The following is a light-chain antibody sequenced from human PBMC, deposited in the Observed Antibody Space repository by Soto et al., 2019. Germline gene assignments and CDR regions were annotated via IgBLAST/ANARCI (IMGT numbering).Light chain of an antibody. Sequence: SYELTQPPSVSVSPGQTARITCSGDALPKQYAYWYQQKPGQAPVLVIYKDSERPSGIPERFSGSSSGTTVTLTISGVQAEDEAAYYCQSADSSGNYVLGNGTKVT. CDR1: ALPKQY. CDR3: QSADSSGNYV. V-gene: IGLV3-25*02. CDR2: KDS. J-gene: IGLJ1*01.